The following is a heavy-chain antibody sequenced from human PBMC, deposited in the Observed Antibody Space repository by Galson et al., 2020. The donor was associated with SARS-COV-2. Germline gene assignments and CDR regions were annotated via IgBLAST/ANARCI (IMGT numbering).Heavy chain of an antibody. CDR1: GTSISSGSYS. V-gene: IGHV4-30-2*01. CDR3: ARLPYGEYAWEAFDI. Sequence: SETLSLTCTVSGTSISSGSYSWNWIRQPPGKGLEWIGYISHSGGTYYNPSLKSRVTISGDRSKNQFSLRLSSVTAADTAVYYCARLPYGEYAWEAFDIWGPGTRVT. D-gene: IGHD4-17*01. CDR2: ISHSGGT. J-gene: IGHJ3*02.